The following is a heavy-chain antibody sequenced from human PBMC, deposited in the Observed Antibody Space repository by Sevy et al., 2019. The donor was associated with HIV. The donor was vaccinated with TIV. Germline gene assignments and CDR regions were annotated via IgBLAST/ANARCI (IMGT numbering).Heavy chain of an antibody. CDR1: GYTFITYY. Sequence: ASVKVSCKASGYTFITYYVHWVRQAPGQGIEWMGLIDPSGSTRYAQKFQGRVSMTGDTSTTTVYMELSSLTSEDTAVYYCARDRDLSGSYLEYYYYAMDVWGQGTTVTVSS. CDR3: ARDRDLSGSYLEYYYYAMDV. D-gene: IGHD1-26*01. V-gene: IGHV1-46*01. J-gene: IGHJ6*02. CDR2: IDPSGST.